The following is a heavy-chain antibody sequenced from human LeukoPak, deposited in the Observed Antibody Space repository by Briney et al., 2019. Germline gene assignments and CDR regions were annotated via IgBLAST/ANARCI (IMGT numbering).Heavy chain of an antibody. J-gene: IGHJ4*02. CDR3: AKDPYYYDSSGYYYPDY. CDR2: ISGDGGST. V-gene: IGHV3-43*02. CDR1: GFTFDDYA. Sequence: GGSLRLSCAASGFTFDDYAMHWVRQAPGKGLEWVSLISGDGGSTYCADSVKGRFTISRDNSKNSLYLQMNSLRTEDTALYYRAKDPYYYDSSGYYYPDYWGQGTLVTVSS. D-gene: IGHD3-22*01.